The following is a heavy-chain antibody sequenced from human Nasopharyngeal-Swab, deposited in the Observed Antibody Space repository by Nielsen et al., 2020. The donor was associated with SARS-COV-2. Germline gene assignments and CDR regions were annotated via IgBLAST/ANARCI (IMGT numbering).Heavy chain of an antibody. CDR1: GFTFSSYS. J-gene: IGHJ4*02. CDR3: ARAQLGWVVVVAATPPDY. D-gene: IGHD2-15*01. CDR2: ISSSSSYI. Sequence: GGSLRLSCAASGFTFSSYSMNWVRQAPGKGLEWVSSISSSSSYIYYADSVKGRFTISRDNAKNSLYLQMNSLRAEDTAVYYCARAQLGWVVVVAATPPDYWGQGTLVTVSS. V-gene: IGHV3-21*01.